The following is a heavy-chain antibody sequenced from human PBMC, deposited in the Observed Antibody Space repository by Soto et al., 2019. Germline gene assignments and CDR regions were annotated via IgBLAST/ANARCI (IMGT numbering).Heavy chain of an antibody. CDR1: GFTFSSYA. V-gene: IGHV3-30-3*01. CDR3: ARLYYDFWSGPYDYYGMDV. D-gene: IGHD3-3*01. J-gene: IGHJ6*02. Sequence: GGSLRLSCAASGFTFSSYAMHWVRQAPGKGLEWVAVISYDGSNKYYADSVKGRFTISRDNSKNTLYLQMNSLRAEDTAVYYCARLYYDFWSGPYDYYGMDVWGQGTKVTVSS. CDR2: ISYDGSNK.